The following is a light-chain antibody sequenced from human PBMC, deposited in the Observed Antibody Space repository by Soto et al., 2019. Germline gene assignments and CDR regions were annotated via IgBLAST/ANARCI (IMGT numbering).Light chain of an antibody. CDR1: SSDVGGYNY. Sequence: QSVLTQPPSASGSPGRSVAISCTGTSSDVGGYNYVSWYQQHPGKAPKLMIYEVNKRPSGVPDRFSGSKSGNTASLNVSDLQAEDEAAYYCSSYAGSGNVFGTGTKVTVL. CDR2: EVN. CDR3: SSYAGSGNV. V-gene: IGLV2-8*01. J-gene: IGLJ1*01.